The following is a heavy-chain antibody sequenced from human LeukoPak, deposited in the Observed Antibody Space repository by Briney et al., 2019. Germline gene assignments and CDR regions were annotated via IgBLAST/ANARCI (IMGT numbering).Heavy chain of an antibody. D-gene: IGHD3-9*01. V-gene: IGHV3-15*01. CDR1: GFTFSNAW. J-gene: IGHJ4*02. CDR2: IKSKTDGGTT. CDR3: TTEGYDILTGLYYFDY. Sequence: GGSLRLSCAASGFTFSNAWMSWVRQAPVKGLEWVGRIKSKTDGGTTYYAAPVKGRFTISRDDSKNTLYLQMNSLKTEDTAVYSCTTEGYDILTGLYYFDYWGQGTLVTVSS.